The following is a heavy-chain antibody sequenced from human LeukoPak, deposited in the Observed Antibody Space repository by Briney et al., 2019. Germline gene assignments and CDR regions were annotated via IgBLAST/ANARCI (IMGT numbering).Heavy chain of an antibody. J-gene: IGHJ6*02. CDR2: IYYSGST. V-gene: IGHV4-30-4*01. CDR1: GGSISSGDYY. CDR3: ARVSYYYGMDV. Sequence: SETLSLTCTVSGGSISSGDYYWSWIRQPPGKGLERIGYIYYSGSTYYNPSLKSRVTISVDTSKNQFSLKLSSVTAADTAVYYCARVSYYYGMDVWGQGTTVTVSS.